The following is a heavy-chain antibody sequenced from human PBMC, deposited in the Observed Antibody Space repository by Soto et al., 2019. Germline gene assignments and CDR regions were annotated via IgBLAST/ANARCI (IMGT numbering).Heavy chain of an antibody. CDR3: ARDLVRVPADSSSRTNYYYYYGMDV. J-gene: IGHJ6*02. CDR2: IIPIFGTA. D-gene: IGHD2-2*01. V-gene: IGHV1-69*06. Sequence: QVQLVQSGAEVKKPGSSVKVSCKASGGTFSSYAISWVRQAPGQGLEWMGGIIPIFGTANYAQKFQGRVTITADKSTSTAYMELSSLRSEDTAVYYCARDLVRVPADSSSRTNYYYYYGMDVWGQGTTVTVSS. CDR1: GGTFSSYA.